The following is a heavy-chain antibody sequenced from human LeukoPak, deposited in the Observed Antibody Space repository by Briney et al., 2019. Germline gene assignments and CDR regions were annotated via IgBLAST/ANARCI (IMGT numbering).Heavy chain of an antibody. J-gene: IGHJ4*02. D-gene: IGHD3-22*01. V-gene: IGHV3-11*01. CDR3: ARVSRSGYYSD. CDR2: ISSSGSTI. CDR1: GFTFSDYY. Sequence: GGSLRLSCAASGFTFSDYYTSWIRQAPGKGLEWVSYISSSGSTIYYADSVKGRFTISRDNAKNSLYLQMNSLRAEDTAVYYCARVSRSGYYSDWGQGTLVTVSS.